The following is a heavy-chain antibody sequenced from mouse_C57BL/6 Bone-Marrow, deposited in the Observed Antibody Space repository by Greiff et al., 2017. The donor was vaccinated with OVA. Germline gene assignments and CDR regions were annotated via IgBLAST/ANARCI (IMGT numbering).Heavy chain of an antibody. CDR3: ARTGFLIYYYGSSPWFAY. J-gene: IGHJ3*01. D-gene: IGHD1-1*01. CDR2: ISYDGSN. Sequence: VQLKESGPGLVKPSQSLSLTCSVTGYSITSGYYWNWIRQFPGNKLEWMGYISYDGSNNYNPSLKNRISITRDTSKNQFFLKLNSVTTEDTATYYCARTGFLIYYYGSSPWFAYWGQGTLVTVSA. V-gene: IGHV3-6*01. CDR1: GYSITSGYY.